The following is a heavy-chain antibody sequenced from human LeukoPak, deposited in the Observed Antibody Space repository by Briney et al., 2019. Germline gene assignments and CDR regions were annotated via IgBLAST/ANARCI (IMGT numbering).Heavy chain of an antibody. CDR1: GFTFSSYG. D-gene: IGHD3-10*01. J-gene: IGHJ4*02. CDR2: IWYDGSNK. Sequence: GVSLRLSCAASGFTFSSYGMHWVRQAPGKGLEWVAVIWYDGSNKYYADSVKGRFTISRDNSKNTLYLQMNSLRAEDTAVYYCARGWFGEPMGDYWGQGTLVTVSS. V-gene: IGHV3-33*01. CDR3: ARGWFGEPMGDY.